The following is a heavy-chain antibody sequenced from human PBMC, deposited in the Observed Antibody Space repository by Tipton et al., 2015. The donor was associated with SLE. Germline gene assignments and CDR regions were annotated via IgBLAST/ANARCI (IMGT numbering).Heavy chain of an antibody. Sequence: QLVQSGGEVKRPGASVKVSCKASGYSFINYGIAWVRQAPGQGPEWMGWISPRNGHANYAQRLQGRVSISTDASTNTAYMELRSLRSDDTAVYYCAGRIGGYYGMDVWGQGTTVTVSS. V-gene: IGHV1-18*01. CDR3: AGRIGGYYGMDV. D-gene: IGHD2-15*01. CDR2: ISPRNGHA. CDR1: GYSFINYG. J-gene: IGHJ6*02.